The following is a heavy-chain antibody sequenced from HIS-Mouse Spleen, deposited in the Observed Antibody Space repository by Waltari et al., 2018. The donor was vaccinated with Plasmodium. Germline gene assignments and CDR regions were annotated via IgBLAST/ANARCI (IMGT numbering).Heavy chain of an antibody. CDR3: ARGRWNHAFDI. Sequence: EVQLVESGGGLVQPGGSLRLSCAASGFTFSSYDMHWVRQATGKGLEWFLAIGNAGDTYYPGSVKGRLTISRENAKNSLYLQMNSLRAGDTAVYYCARGRWNHAFDIWGQGTMVTVSS. D-gene: IGHD1-1*01. J-gene: IGHJ3*02. V-gene: IGHV3-13*01. CDR1: GFTFSSYD. CDR2: IGNAGDT.